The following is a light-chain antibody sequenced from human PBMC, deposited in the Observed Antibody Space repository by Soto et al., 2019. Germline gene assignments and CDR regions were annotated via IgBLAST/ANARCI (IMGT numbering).Light chain of an antibody. CDR1: SSNIGKNY. CDR3: GTWDINLSAVV. CDR2: DNN. Sequence: QSVLTQPPSVSAAPGQKVTISCSGSSSNIGKNYVSWYQRLPGTAPKLLIYDNNERSSGIPNRFSGSKSGTSATLGIAGLQTGHEVDSYCGTWDINLSAVVFGGGTKLTVL. J-gene: IGLJ2*01. V-gene: IGLV1-51*01.